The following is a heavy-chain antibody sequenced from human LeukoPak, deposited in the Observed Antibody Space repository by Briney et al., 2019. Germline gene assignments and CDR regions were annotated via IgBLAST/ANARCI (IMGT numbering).Heavy chain of an antibody. V-gene: IGHV3-21*01. CDR3: ARDLGDFWSGYWELRGFYGMDV. CDR2: ISSSSSYI. D-gene: IGHD3-3*01. J-gene: IGHJ6*02. Sequence: GGSLRLSCAASGFTFSSYSMTWVRQAPGKGLEWVSSISSSSSYIYYADSVKGRFTISRDNAKNSLYLQMNSLRAEDTAVYYCARDLGDFWSGYWELRGFYGMDVWGQGTTVTVSS. CDR1: GFTFSSYS.